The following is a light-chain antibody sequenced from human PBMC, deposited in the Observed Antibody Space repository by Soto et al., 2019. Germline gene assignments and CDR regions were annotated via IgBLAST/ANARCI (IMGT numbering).Light chain of an antibody. Sequence: QSALTQPASVSGSRGQSITISCTGTSSDVGGYNYVSWYQQHPGKAPKLMIYEVSNRPSGVSNRFSGSKSVYTASLTISGLQAEDEADYYCSSYTSSSTRVFGTGTKLTVL. CDR2: EVS. V-gene: IGLV2-14*01. CDR3: SSYTSSSTRV. CDR1: SSDVGGYNY. J-gene: IGLJ1*01.